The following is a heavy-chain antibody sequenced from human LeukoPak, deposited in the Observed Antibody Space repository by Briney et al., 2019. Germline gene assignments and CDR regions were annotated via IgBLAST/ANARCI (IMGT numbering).Heavy chain of an antibody. CDR1: GYTFTSYG. Sequence: GASVKVSCKASGYTFTSYGLSWVRQAPGQGLEWMGWISAYNGNTNYAQKLQGRVTLTTDTSTSTAYMELRSLRSDDTAVYYCARAAYSGRSPYYFDYWGQGTLVTLSS. V-gene: IGHV1-18*01. D-gene: IGHD1-26*01. CDR3: ARAAYSGRSPYYFDY. J-gene: IGHJ4*02. CDR2: ISAYNGNT.